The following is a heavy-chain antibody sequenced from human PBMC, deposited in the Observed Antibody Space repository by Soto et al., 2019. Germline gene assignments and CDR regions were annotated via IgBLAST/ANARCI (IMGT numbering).Heavy chain of an antibody. D-gene: IGHD3-3*01. V-gene: IGHV3-23*01. CDR1: GFTFSSYA. Sequence: GGSLRLSCAASGFTFSSYAMSWVRQAPGKGLEWVSAISGSGGSTYYADSVKGRFTISRDNSKNTLYLQMNSLRAEDTAVYYCATRGLRNDFWSGALFDYWGQGTLVTVSS. J-gene: IGHJ4*02. CDR2: ISGSGGST. CDR3: ATRGLRNDFWSGALFDY.